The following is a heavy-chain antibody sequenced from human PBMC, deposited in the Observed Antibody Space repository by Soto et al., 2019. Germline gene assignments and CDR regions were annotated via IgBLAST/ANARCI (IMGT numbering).Heavy chain of an antibody. D-gene: IGHD2-2*01. CDR1: GGSVSSGSYY. CDR2: IYYSGST. V-gene: IGHV4-61*01. J-gene: IGHJ5*02. Sequence: SETLSLTCTVSGGSVSSGSYYWSWIRQPPGKGLEWIGYIYYSGSTNYNPSLKSRVTISVDTSKNQFSLKLSSVTAADTAVYYCARGVRTSFLYAGWFDPWGQGTLVTVSS. CDR3: ARGVRTSFLYAGWFDP.